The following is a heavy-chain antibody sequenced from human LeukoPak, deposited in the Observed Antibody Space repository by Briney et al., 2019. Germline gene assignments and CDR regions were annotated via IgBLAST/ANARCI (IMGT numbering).Heavy chain of an antibody. J-gene: IGHJ4*02. CDR1: GFTFNKYS. Sequence: VGSLRLSCAASGFTFNKYSFHWVRQAPGKGLEWVAVISDDGNNKYYVDSVKGRFTISRDNSKNTLYLQMNGLRTEDTAMYFCARSYRYSGWKYFDYWGQGTLVTVSS. CDR3: ARSYRYSGWKYFDY. V-gene: IGHV3-30-3*01. D-gene: IGHD5-12*01. CDR2: ISDDGNNK.